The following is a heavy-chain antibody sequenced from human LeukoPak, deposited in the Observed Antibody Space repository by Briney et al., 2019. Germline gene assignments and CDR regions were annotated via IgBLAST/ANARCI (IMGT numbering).Heavy chain of an antibody. CDR1: GGSFSGYY. Sequence: SETLSLTCAVYGGSFSGYYWSWIRQPPGKGLEWIGEINHSGSTNYNPSLKSRVTISVDTSKNQFSLKLSSVTAADTAVYYYARGWPDYWGQGTLVTVSS. J-gene: IGHJ4*02. CDR2: INHSGST. D-gene: IGHD5-12*01. CDR3: ARGWPDY. V-gene: IGHV4-34*01.